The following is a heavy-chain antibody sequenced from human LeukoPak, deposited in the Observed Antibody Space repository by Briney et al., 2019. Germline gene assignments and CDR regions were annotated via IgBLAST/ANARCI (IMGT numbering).Heavy chain of an antibody. V-gene: IGHV1-69*05. CDR2: IIPIFGTA. Sequence: EASVKVSCKASGGTFSSYAISWVRQAPGQGLEWMGRIIPIFGTANYAQKFQGRVTITTDESTSTAYMELSSLRSEDTAVYYCARTSRYSSGWYPDYWGQGTLVTVSS. D-gene: IGHD6-19*01. CDR1: GGTFSSYA. CDR3: ARTSRYSSGWYPDY. J-gene: IGHJ4*02.